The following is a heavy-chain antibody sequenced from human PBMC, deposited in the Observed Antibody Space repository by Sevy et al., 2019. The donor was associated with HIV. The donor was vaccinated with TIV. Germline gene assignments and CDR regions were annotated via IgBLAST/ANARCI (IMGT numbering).Heavy chain of an antibody. CDR1: GFTFSAYW. CDR3: VRDGDGDFDI. J-gene: IGHJ3*02. CDR2: IKLGGNDK. Sequence: GGSVRLSCAASGFTFSAYWMNWVRQAPGKGLEWVANIKLGGNDKSYVDSVKGRFTISRDNAEKSLFLQMNSLRADDTAIYYCVRDGDGDFDIWGQGTMVTVSS. D-gene: IGHD4-17*01. V-gene: IGHV3-7*01.